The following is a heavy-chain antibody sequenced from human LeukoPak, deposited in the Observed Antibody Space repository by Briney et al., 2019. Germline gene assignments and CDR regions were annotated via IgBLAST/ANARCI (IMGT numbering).Heavy chain of an antibody. CDR3: ARGVAAAGTCDY. Sequence: PSETLSLTCTVSGGSISSYYWSWIRQPPGKGLEWIGYIYYSGSTNYNPSLKSRVTISVDTSKNQFSLKLSSVTAADTAVYYCARGVAAAGTCDYWGQGTLVTVSS. CDR1: GGSISSYY. D-gene: IGHD6-13*01. J-gene: IGHJ4*02. CDR2: IYYSGST. V-gene: IGHV4-59*01.